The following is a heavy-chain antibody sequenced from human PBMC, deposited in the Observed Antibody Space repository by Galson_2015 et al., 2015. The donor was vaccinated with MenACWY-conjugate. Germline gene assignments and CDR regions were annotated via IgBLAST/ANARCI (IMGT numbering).Heavy chain of an antibody. CDR1: GFTFSSSA. D-gene: IGHD5-18*01. V-gene: IGHV3-23*01. Sequence: SLRLSCAASGFTFSSSAMSWVRQAPGKGLEWVSAISGSGGSTYYADYVKGRFTISRDNSKNTLYLQMNSLRAEDTAVYYCAKDQRVAAMAHLYYYYYGMDVWGQGTTVTVSS. CDR2: ISGSGGST. CDR3: AKDQRVAAMAHLYYYYYGMDV. J-gene: IGHJ6*02.